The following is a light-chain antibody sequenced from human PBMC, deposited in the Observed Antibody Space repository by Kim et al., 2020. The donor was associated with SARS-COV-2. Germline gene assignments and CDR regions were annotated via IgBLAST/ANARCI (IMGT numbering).Light chain of an antibody. CDR3: KSRDSRGKVV. J-gene: IGLJ2*01. CDR2: GNN. Sequence: SSELTQDPAVSVALGQTVRITCQGDSLRTYYATWYQQRPGQAPVLVIYGNNNRPPGIPDRFSGSSSGNTASLTIAGTQAEDEADYYCKSRDSRGKVVFGGGTQLTVL. CDR1: SLRTYY. V-gene: IGLV3-19*01.